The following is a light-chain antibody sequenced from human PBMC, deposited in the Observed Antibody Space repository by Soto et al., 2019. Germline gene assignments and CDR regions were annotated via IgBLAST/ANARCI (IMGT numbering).Light chain of an antibody. CDR2: EVT. J-gene: IGLJ2*01. Sequence: QSALTQPASLSGSPGQSITISCTGTSSDIGGYNYVSWYQQHPGRAPKLLLFEVTNRPSAVSPRFSASKSGNTASLTISGLQAEDEGHYYCFSFTTSNTLAFGGGTKLTVL. CDR3: FSFTTSNTLA. CDR1: SSDIGGYNY. V-gene: IGLV2-14*01.